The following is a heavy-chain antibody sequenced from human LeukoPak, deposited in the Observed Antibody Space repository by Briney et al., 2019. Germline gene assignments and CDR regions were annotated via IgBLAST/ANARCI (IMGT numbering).Heavy chain of an antibody. CDR3: ARVPAFYYGDYWTSSNYFDY. CDR2: IYYSGST. Sequence: SETLSLTCTVSGGSISSYYWSWIRQPPGKGLEWIGYIYYSGSTNYNPSLKSRVTISVDTSKNQFSLKLSSVTAADTAVYYCARVPAFYYGDYWTSSNYFDYWGQGTLVTVSS. CDR1: GGSISSYY. V-gene: IGHV4-59*08. D-gene: IGHD4-17*01. J-gene: IGHJ4*02.